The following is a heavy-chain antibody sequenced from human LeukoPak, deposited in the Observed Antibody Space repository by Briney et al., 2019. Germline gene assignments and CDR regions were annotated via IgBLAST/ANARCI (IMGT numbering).Heavy chain of an antibody. J-gene: IGHJ4*02. Sequence: ASVKVSCKASGGTFSSYAISWVRQASGQGLEWMGRIIPILGIANYAQKFQGRVTITADKSTSTAYMELSSLRSEDTAVYYCATNPTVDSSGYYFSLVYFDYWGQGTLVTVSS. CDR1: GGTFSSYA. V-gene: IGHV1-69*04. CDR3: ATNPTVDSSGYYFSLVYFDY. D-gene: IGHD3-22*01. CDR2: IIPILGIA.